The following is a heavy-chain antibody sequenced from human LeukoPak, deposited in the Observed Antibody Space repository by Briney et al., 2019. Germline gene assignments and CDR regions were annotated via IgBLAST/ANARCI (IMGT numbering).Heavy chain of an antibody. J-gene: IGHJ4*02. CDR2: IHYSGTT. CDR1: GVSFSNNGYY. D-gene: IGHD1-14*01. V-gene: IGHV4-31*03. CDR3: ARGTGY. Sequence: SQTLSLTCTVSGVSFSNNGYYWSWTRQHPGKGLEWIGCIHYSGTTYYNPSLKSRVTMSIDTAKNQFSPKLTSVTVADTAVYYCARGTGYWGQGTLVTVSS.